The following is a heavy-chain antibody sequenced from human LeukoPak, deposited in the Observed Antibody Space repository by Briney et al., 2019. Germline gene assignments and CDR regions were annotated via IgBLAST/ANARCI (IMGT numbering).Heavy chain of an antibody. CDR2: VNTDGSTT. CDR3: ASLLWFGESLPNWFDS. J-gene: IGHJ5*01. Sequence: GGSLRLSCAASGFTFSSYWMHWVRQAPGKGLVWVSRVNTDGSTTSYADSVKGRFTISRDNAKNTLYLQMNSLRAEDTALYYCASLLWFGESLPNWFDSRGQGTLVTVSS. D-gene: IGHD3-10*01. CDR1: GFTFSSYW. V-gene: IGHV3-74*01.